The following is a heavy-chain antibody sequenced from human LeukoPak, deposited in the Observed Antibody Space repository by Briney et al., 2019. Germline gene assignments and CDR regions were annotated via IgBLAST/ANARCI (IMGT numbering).Heavy chain of an antibody. V-gene: IGHV3-23*01. CDR2: ISGSGDNT. Sequence: GGSLRLSCAASGFTFSSYAMSWVRQAPGKGLEWVSGISGSGDNTYYADSVRGRFTISRDNSKNTLYVQVNSLGTEDTAAYYCAKGSYYDSSGSFYFDYWGQGTLVTVSS. J-gene: IGHJ4*02. CDR3: AKGSYYDSSGSFYFDY. D-gene: IGHD3-22*01. CDR1: GFTFSSYA.